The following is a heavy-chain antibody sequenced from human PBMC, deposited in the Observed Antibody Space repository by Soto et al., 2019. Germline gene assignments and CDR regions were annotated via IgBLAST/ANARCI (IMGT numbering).Heavy chain of an antibody. CDR2: IKSKTDGGTT. D-gene: IGHD2-8*01. CDR3: TKGTNGEDYYGMDV. Sequence: KAXVCLRLSCAACGFSFSNACMSWVRQAPGKGLEWVGRIKSKTDGGTTDYAAPVKGRFTISRDDSKNTLYLQMNSLKTEDTAVYYCTKGTNGEDYYGMDVWGQGTTVTVSS. J-gene: IGHJ6*02. V-gene: IGHV3-15*01. CDR1: GFSFSNAC.